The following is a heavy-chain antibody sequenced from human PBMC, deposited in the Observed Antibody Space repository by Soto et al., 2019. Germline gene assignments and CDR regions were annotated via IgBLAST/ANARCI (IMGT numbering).Heavy chain of an antibody. D-gene: IGHD2-21*02. Sequence: QVQLMQSGAEVKKPGASVKVSCKASGDTFTDYYIHWVRQAPGQGLEWMGTVNPSGGHTTYAQHFLGSVTMTRYTSTSTLYMDLTSLTSDDTAIYYCARGGHVVVVTAALDYWGQGTLVTVSS. V-gene: IGHV1-46*01. CDR2: VNPSGGHT. CDR3: ARGGHVVVVTAALDY. CDR1: GDTFTDYY. J-gene: IGHJ4*02.